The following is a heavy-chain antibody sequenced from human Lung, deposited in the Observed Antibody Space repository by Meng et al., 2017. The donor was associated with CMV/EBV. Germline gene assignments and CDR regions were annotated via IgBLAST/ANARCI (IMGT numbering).Heavy chain of an antibody. CDR2: ISYNGNNK. V-gene: IGHV3-30-3*01. Sequence: GGSLRLSCAASGFTLSTYAMHWVRQAPGEGLEWLGFISYNGNNKQYAGSVKGRFTISRDNSKNTIYLQLNSLRAEDTAVYYCARDRTVDCSNNACYRPFAYWXQGTLVXVSS. CDR1: GFTLSTYA. CDR3: ARDRTVDCSNNACYRPFAY. J-gene: IGHJ4*02. D-gene: IGHD2-2*02.